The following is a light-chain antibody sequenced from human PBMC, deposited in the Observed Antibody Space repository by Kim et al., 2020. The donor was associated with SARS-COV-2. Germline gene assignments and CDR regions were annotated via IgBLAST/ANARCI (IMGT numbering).Light chain of an antibody. Sequence: VALGQTVRITCQGDSLRIYYATWYQQKPGQAPIILIYGKNNRPSGIPDRFSGSSSGNTASLTITGTQAGDEADYYCNSRDTNDIVLFGGGTQLTVL. V-gene: IGLV3-19*01. CDR1: SLRIYY. CDR3: NSRDTNDIVL. J-gene: IGLJ2*01. CDR2: GKN.